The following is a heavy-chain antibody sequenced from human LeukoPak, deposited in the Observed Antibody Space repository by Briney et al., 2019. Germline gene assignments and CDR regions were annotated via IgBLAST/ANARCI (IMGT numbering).Heavy chain of an antibody. D-gene: IGHD1-1*01. CDR3: AGGGNWRLDP. Sequence: SGTLSLTCAVSGGSINSDDWWSWVRQSPGKGLEWIGAIYHRSGTPTYNPSLKSRVTISVAKSKNQFSLNLSSVTAADTAVYFCAGGGNWRLDPWGQGTLVTVSS. V-gene: IGHV4-4*02. J-gene: IGHJ5*02. CDR2: IYHRSGTP. CDR1: GGSINSDDW.